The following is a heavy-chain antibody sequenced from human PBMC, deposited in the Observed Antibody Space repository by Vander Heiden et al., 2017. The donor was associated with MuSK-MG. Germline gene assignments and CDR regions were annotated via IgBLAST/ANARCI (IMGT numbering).Heavy chain of an antibody. J-gene: IGHJ5*02. V-gene: IGHV3-30*02. CDR3: AKDGGGVEWELLPPSWFDP. D-gene: IGHD1-26*01. CDR2: IRYDGSNK. Sequence: QVQLVEAGGGVAQPGGSLRLSCAASVFPFSSHAMDWVRQAPGKGLEWVAFIRYDGSNKYYADSVKARFTISRDNSKNTLYLQMNSLRAEDTAVYYCAKDGGGVEWELLPPSWFDPWGQGTRGTVSS. CDR1: VFPFSSHA.